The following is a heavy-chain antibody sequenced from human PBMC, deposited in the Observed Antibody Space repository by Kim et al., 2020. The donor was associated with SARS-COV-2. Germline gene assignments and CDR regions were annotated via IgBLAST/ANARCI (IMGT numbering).Heavy chain of an antibody. CDR2: ISRDGGEI. CDR3: VRGQQCLIGH. CDR1: GFTFDDYA. Sequence: GGSLRLSCAASGFTFDDYAIQWVRQVPGKGLEWVSLISRDGGEIKYADSVKGRFTISRDNSKKSVYLQMNSLRSEDTALYYCVRGQQCLIGHWGQGTQVTVSS. V-gene: IGHV3-43*02. J-gene: IGHJ4*02. D-gene: IGHD6-19*01.